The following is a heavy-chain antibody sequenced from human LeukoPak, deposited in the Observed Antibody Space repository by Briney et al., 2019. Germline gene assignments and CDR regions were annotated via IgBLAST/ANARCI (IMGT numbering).Heavy chain of an antibody. CDR2: IKSKTDGGTT. CDR1: GFTFSNAW. D-gene: IGHD6-13*01. V-gene: IGHV3-15*01. J-gene: IGHJ6*03. Sequence: GGSLRLSCAASGFTFSNAWMSWVRQAPGRGLEWVGRIKSKTDGGTTDYAAPVKGRFTISRDDSKNTMYLQMNSLKTEDTAVYYCTTASTLSSSWYYYYMDVWGKGTTVTVSS. CDR3: TTASTLSSSWYYYYMDV.